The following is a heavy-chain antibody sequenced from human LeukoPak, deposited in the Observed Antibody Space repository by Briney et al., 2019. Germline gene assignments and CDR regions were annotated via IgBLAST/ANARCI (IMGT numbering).Heavy chain of an antibody. V-gene: IGHV4-39*07. CDR2: ITPSGST. J-gene: IGHJ4*02. D-gene: IGHD3-22*01. CDR1: GGSITSSGYY. CDR3: ASAFYYDSRDY. Sequence: PSETLSLTCTVPGGSITSSGYYWSWIRQPPGKGLEWIGEITPSGSTNYNPSLKSRVSISIDTSKKKLSLRLTSVTAADSAVYYCASAFYYDSRDYWGQGTLVTVSS.